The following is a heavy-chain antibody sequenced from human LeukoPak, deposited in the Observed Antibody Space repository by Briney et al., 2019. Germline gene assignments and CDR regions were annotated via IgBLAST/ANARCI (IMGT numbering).Heavy chain of an antibody. CDR1: GFTFSSYW. V-gene: IGHV3-74*01. CDR3: VRDDPRRGQLLLGNWFDP. Sequence: GGFLRLSCAASGFTFSSYWMHWVRQGPGKGLVWVSKINGDGSSTSYADSVRGRFTISRDNARNSLYLHMNSLRAEDTAVYYCVRDDPRRGQLLLGNWFDPWGQGTLVTVSS. J-gene: IGHJ5*02. CDR2: INGDGSST. D-gene: IGHD2-15*01.